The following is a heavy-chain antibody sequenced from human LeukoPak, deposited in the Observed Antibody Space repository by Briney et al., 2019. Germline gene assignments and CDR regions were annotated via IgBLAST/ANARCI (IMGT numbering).Heavy chain of an antibody. J-gene: IGHJ4*02. Sequence: SETLSLTCAVYGGSFSGYYWSWIRQPPGKGLEWIGEINHSGSTNYNPSLKSRVTISVDTSRNQFSLKLSSVTAADTAVYYCARYRRVLFGTGPLNYWGQGTLVTVSS. CDR3: ARYRRVLFGTGPLNY. V-gene: IGHV4-34*01. CDR1: GGSFSGYY. CDR2: INHSGST. D-gene: IGHD3/OR15-3a*01.